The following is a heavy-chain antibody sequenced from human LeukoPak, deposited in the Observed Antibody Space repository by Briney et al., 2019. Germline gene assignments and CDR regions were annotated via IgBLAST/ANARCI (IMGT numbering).Heavy chain of an antibody. CDR1: GGSISSYY. V-gene: IGHV4-59*01. CDR2: IYYSGST. Sequence: SETLSLTCTVSGGSISSYYWSWVRQPPGKGLEWIGYIYYSGSTNYNHSRKSRVTISVDTSKNQFSLKLSSVTAADTAVYYCARAVAALPSPAVDYWGQGTLVTVSS. D-gene: IGHD6-6*01. CDR3: ARAVAALPSPAVDY. J-gene: IGHJ4*02.